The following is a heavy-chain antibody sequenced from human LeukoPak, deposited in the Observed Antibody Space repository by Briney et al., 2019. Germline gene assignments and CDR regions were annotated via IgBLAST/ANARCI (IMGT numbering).Heavy chain of an antibody. CDR1: GFTFSSYS. J-gene: IGHJ4*02. V-gene: IGHV3-21*01. CDR2: ISSSSSYI. Sequence: PGGSLRLSCAASGFTFSSYSMNRVRQAPGKGLEWVSSISSSSSYIYYADAVHGRFTVSRDNAKYSLYLQMNSLRAEDTAVYYCVRGSYGAYDYWGQGSLVTVSS. D-gene: IGHD4-17*01. CDR3: VRGSYGAYDY.